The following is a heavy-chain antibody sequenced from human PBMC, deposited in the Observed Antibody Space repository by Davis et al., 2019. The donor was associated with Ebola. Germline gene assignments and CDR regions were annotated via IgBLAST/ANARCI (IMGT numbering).Heavy chain of an antibody. CDR2: IYYSGST. J-gene: IGHJ4*02. V-gene: IGHV4-39*01. Sequence: SETLSLTCTVSGGSISSSSYYWGWIRQPPEKGLEWIATIYYSGSTYYNPSLQSRVTISVDTSKNQFSLMLTSVTAADTAVYYCARLGFLGGQFDFWGQGTLVTVSA. CDR1: GGSISSSSYY. D-gene: IGHD3-16*01. CDR3: ARLGFLGGQFDF.